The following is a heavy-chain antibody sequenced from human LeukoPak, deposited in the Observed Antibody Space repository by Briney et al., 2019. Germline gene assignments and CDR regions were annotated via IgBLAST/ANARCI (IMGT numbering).Heavy chain of an antibody. Sequence: TGRSLRLSCAASGFTFDDYAMHWVRQAPGKGLEWVSGISWNSGSIGYADSVKGRFTISRDNAKNSLYLQMNSLRDEDTALYYCAKSTLVVPAAMDYFDYWGQGTLVTVSS. CDR1: GFTFDDYA. CDR3: AKSTLVVPAAMDYFDY. CDR2: ISWNSGSI. V-gene: IGHV3-9*01. D-gene: IGHD2-2*01. J-gene: IGHJ4*02.